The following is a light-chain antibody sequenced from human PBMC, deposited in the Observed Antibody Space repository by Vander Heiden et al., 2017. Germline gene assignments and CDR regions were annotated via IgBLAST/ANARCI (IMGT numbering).Light chain of an antibody. Sequence: ALTQPPSVSAAPGQKVIISCSGGRSNIGNNYVSWYQQLPGTAPKLLIYDNNKRPSGIPDRFSGSKSGTSATLAITGLQTGDEADYYCGAWDDSLSGIFGSGTKVTVL. V-gene: IGLV1-51*01. CDR3: GAWDDSLSGI. CDR2: DNN. CDR1: RSNIGNNY. J-gene: IGLJ1*01.